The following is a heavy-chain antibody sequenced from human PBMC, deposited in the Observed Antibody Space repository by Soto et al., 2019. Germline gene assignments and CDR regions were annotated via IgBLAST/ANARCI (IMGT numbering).Heavy chain of an antibody. CDR3: ARSGTGYYGMDV. V-gene: IGHV1-2*04. D-gene: IGHD6-25*01. CDR1: GYTFTGYY. CDR2: INPNSGGT. J-gene: IGHJ6*02. Sequence: ASVKVSCKASGYTFTGYYMHCVRQAPGQGLEWMGWINPNSGGTNYAQKFQGWVTMTRDTSISTAYMELSRLRSDDTAVYYCARSGTGYYGMDVWGQGTTVTVSS.